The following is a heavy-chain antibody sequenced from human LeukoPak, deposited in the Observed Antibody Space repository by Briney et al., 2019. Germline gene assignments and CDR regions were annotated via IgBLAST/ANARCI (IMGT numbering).Heavy chain of an antibody. Sequence: SVKVSCKASGGTFSSYAISWVRQAPGQGLEWMGGITPIFGTANYAQKFQGRVTITADESTSTAYMELSSLRSEDTAVYYCARDRAVAGPVDAFDIWGQGTMVTVSS. CDR1: GGTFSSYA. J-gene: IGHJ3*02. CDR3: ARDRAVAGPVDAFDI. CDR2: ITPIFGTA. V-gene: IGHV1-69*13. D-gene: IGHD6-19*01.